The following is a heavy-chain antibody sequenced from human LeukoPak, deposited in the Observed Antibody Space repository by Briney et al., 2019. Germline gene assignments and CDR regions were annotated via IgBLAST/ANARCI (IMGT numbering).Heavy chain of an antibody. D-gene: IGHD1-26*01. Sequence: PGGSLRLSCAASGFTFSSYSMNWVRQDPGKGLVWVSRINSDGSSTSYADSVKGRFTISRDYAKNTLYLQMNSLRAEDTAVYYCARGGSYSFDYWGQGTLVTVSS. CDR2: INSDGSST. CDR3: ARGGSYSFDY. J-gene: IGHJ4*02. V-gene: IGHV3-74*01. CDR1: GFTFSSYS.